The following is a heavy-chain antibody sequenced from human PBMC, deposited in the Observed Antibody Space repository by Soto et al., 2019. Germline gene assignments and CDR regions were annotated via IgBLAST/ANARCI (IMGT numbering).Heavy chain of an antibody. J-gene: IGHJ6*02. D-gene: IGHD3-9*01. V-gene: IGHV3-23*01. CDR3: ARETGNTYYDFLTGSAWGYYYYGMDV. CDR2: ISGSGGST. Sequence: PGGSLRLSCAASGFTFSSYAMSWVRQAPGKGLEWVSAISGSGGSTYYADSVKGRFTISRDNSKNTLYLQMNSLRAEDTAVYYCARETGNTYYDFLTGSAWGYYYYGMDVWGQGTTVTVSS. CDR1: GFTFSSYA.